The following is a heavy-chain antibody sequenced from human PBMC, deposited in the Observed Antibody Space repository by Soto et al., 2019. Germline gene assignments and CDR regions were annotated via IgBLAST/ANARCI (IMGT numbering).Heavy chain of an antibody. V-gene: IGHV3-21*01. D-gene: IGHD3-3*01. CDR2: ISSGGSYI. CDR3: ARSLRFLEWLREPRYYLYGMDV. J-gene: IGHJ6*02. CDR1: GVTFSTYS. Sequence: AGSLTLSCAASGVTFSTYSRNWIRQSPGKGLEWVSYISSGGSYIYYPDSVRGRFNTSRDNAKNSLVLKMNSLSAEDTAVYYCARSLRFLEWLREPRYYLYGMDVWGQGITITVSS.